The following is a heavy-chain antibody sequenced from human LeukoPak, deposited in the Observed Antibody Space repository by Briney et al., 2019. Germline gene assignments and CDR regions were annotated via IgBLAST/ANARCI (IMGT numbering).Heavy chain of an antibody. Sequence: PGGSLTLSCAASGFTFSNYQMNWVRQAPGKGLEWVSSISSGGTTTYFADSVKGRFTISRDNAKNSLYLQMSSLRAEDTAVYYCASPMTAVSTYNYYGMDVWGQGTTVTVSS. J-gene: IGHJ6*02. CDR1: GFTFSNYQ. D-gene: IGHD4-17*01. CDR3: ASPMTAVSTYNYYGMDV. V-gene: IGHV3-48*03. CDR2: ISSGGTTT.